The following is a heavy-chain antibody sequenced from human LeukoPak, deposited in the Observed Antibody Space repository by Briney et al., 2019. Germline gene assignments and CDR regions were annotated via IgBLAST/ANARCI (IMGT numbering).Heavy chain of an antibody. CDR2: ISGSGGGT. CDR1: GFTFSSYA. CDR3: AKDYDQEDYGMDV. V-gene: IGHV3-23*01. J-gene: IGHJ6*02. D-gene: IGHD3-3*01. Sequence: PGGSLRLSCAASGFTFSSYAMSWVRQAPGKGLEWVSAISGSGGGTYYADSVKGRFTISRDNSKNTLYLQMNSLRAEDTAVYYCAKDYDQEDYGMDVWGQGTTVTVSS.